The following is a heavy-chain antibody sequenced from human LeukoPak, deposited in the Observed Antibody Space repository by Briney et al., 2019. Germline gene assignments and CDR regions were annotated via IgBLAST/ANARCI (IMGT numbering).Heavy chain of an antibody. CDR3: AKDRAGSDDNASDV. J-gene: IGHJ3*01. CDR1: GFNFAEYA. CDR2: ITRNSDKI. D-gene: IGHD3-22*01. Sequence: PGRSLRLSCAASGFNFAEYAMYWVRQVPGKGLEWVSGITRNSDKIAYADFVKGRFTISRDNAKNSLYLQMSSLGPDDTALYYCAKDRAGSDDNASDVWGQGTLVTVSS. V-gene: IGHV3-9*01.